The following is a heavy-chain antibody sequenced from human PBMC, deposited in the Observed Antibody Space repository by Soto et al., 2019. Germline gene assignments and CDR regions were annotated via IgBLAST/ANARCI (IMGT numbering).Heavy chain of an antibody. Sequence: SETLSLTCAVYGGSFSGYYWSWIRQPPGKGLEWIGEINHSGSTNYNPSLKSRVTISVDTSKNQFSLKLSSVTAADTAVYYCARSTAPAGGYSSGWYVSYYYYGMDVWGQGTTVT. CDR1: GGSFSGYY. CDR2: INHSGST. V-gene: IGHV4-34*01. J-gene: IGHJ6*02. CDR3: ARSTAPAGGYSSGWYVSYYYYGMDV. D-gene: IGHD6-19*01.